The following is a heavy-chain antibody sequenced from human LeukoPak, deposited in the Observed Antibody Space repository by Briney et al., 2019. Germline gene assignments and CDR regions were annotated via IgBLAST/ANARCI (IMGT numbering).Heavy chain of an antibody. D-gene: IGHD3-16*01. CDR1: RFTFSNYA. CDR3: AGGRLVDL. J-gene: IGHJ2*01. Sequence: GSLRLSCAASRFTFSNYAMSWIRQPPGKGLEWIGEINHSGSTNYNPSLKSRVTISVDTSKNQFSLKLSSVTAADTAVYYCAGGRLVDLWGRGTLVTVSS. CDR2: INHSGST. V-gene: IGHV4-34*08.